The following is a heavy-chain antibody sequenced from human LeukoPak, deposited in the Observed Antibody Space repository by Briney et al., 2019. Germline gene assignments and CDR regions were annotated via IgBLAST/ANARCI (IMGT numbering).Heavy chain of an antibody. Sequence: DPGGSLRLSCAASGFTFSGYSMNWVRQAPGKGLEWVSYISSSSSTIYYADSVKGRFTISRDNAKNSLYLQMNSLRDEDTAVYYCARDGLMITFGGETYFDYWGQGTLVTVSS. J-gene: IGHJ4*02. CDR1: GFTFSGYS. V-gene: IGHV3-48*02. CDR2: ISSSSSTI. D-gene: IGHD3-16*01. CDR3: ARDGLMITFGGETYFDY.